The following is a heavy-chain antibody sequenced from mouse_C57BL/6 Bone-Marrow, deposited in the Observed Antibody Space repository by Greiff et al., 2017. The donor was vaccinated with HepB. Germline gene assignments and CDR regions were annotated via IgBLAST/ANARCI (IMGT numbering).Heavy chain of an antibody. D-gene: IGHD1-1*01. Sequence: QVQLQQPGTELVKPGASVKLSCKASGYTFTSYWMHWVKQRPGQGLEWIGNINPSNGGTNYNEKFKSKATLTVDTSSSTAYMQLSSLTSEDAAVYYCSREDYYYGCSSWFSYWGQGTLVTVSA. CDR1: GYTFTSYW. J-gene: IGHJ3*01. CDR2: INPSNGGT. V-gene: IGHV1-53*01. CDR3: SREDYYYGCSSWFSY.